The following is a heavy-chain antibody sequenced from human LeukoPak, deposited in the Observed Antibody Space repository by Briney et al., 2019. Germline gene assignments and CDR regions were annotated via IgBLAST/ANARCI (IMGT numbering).Heavy chain of an antibody. V-gene: IGHV3-23*01. CDR1: GFTFSNYA. Sequence: PGGSLRLSCAASGFTFSNYAMNWVRQAPGKGLEWVSVISGSGGTTYYADSVKGRFTISRDNSKNTLYLQMNSLRAEDTAVYYCAKYPMVRGVDWYFDLWGRGTLVTVSS. CDR3: AKYPMVRGVDWYFDL. D-gene: IGHD3-10*01. CDR2: ISGSGGTT. J-gene: IGHJ2*01.